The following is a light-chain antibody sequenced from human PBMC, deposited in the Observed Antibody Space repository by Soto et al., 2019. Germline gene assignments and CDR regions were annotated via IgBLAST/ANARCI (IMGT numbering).Light chain of an antibody. CDR3: GAWDDSLRAVV. Sequence: QPVLTQSPSASATPGQRVTISCSGSRSNIGTYPVHWYQQLPGTAPTLLIFRNHQRPSGVPDRFSGSKSGTSASLAIRGPQSEDEADYYCGAWDDSLRAVVFGGGTKLTVL. J-gene: IGLJ2*01. CDR1: RSNIGTYP. CDR2: RNH. V-gene: IGLV1-44*01.